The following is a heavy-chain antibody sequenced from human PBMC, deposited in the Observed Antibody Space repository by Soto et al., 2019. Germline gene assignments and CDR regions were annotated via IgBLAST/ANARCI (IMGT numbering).Heavy chain of an antibody. V-gene: IGHV1-69*01. Sequence: QVQLVQSGAEVKKPGSSVKVSCKASGGTFGSYAISWVRQAPGQGLEWMGGIIPIPGTANYAQKFQGRGTIAADDSTSTSYMELSSLRSEDTAVYYCARSQGSSTSLELYYYYYYGMDVWGQGTTVTVS. J-gene: IGHJ6*02. CDR3: ARSQGSSTSLELYYYYYYGMDV. CDR1: GGTFGSYA. D-gene: IGHD2-2*01. CDR2: IIPIPGTA.